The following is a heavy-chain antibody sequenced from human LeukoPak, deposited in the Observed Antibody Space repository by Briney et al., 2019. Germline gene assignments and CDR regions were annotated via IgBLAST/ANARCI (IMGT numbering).Heavy chain of an antibody. CDR3: APLAVADDYFDY. V-gene: IGHV3-23*01. CDR1: GFTFSSYG. J-gene: IGHJ4*02. CDR2: IGGSGVST. Sequence: PGGSLRLSCAASGFTFSSYGMSWVRQAPGKGLEWVSSIGGSGVSTHYADSVKGRFTISRDNSKNTLYLQMNSLRPEDTAVYYCAPLAVADDYFDYWGQGTLVTVSS. D-gene: IGHD6-19*01.